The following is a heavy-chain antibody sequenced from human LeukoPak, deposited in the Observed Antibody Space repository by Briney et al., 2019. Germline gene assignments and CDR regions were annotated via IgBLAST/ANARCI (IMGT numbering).Heavy chain of an antibody. J-gene: IGHJ6*03. CDR3: ASAQPDYYYYYMDV. D-gene: IGHD6-13*01. CDR2: INHSGST. V-gene: IGHV4-34*01. CDR1: GGSFSGYY. Sequence: SETLSLTCAVYGGSFSGYYWSWIRQPPGKGLEWIGEINHSGSTNYNPSLKSRVTISVDTSKNQFSLKLSSVTAADTAVYYCASAQPDYYYYYMDVWGKGTTVTVS.